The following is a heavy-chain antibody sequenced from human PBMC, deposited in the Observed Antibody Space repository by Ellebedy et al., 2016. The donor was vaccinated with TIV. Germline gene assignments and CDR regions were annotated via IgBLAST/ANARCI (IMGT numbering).Heavy chain of an antibody. CDR2: IYTIGST. J-gene: IGHJ4*02. CDR1: GGSISRLH. V-gene: IGHV4-4*07. CDR3: ATGSGHSYGLDY. Sequence: MPSETLSLTCTVSGGSISRLHWSWIRQPPGKGLEWIGRIYTIGSTNYNPSLKSRVTMSVDTSKNQFSLKLSSVTAAETAVYYCATGSGHSYGLDYWGQGTLVTVSS. D-gene: IGHD5-18*01.